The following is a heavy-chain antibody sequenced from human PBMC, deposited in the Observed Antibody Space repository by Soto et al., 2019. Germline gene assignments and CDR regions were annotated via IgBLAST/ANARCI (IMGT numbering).Heavy chain of an antibody. D-gene: IGHD2-15*01. J-gene: IGHJ4*02. CDR2: ISYDGSKE. Sequence: QEQMVQSGGGVVQPGRSLRLSCAASPFTFRSYSMHWVRQAPGKGLEWVTSISYDGSKESYADSVKGRFAISRDNSKNTLYLQMNSLRPDDTAVYYCARYCNGGACYSASLDYWGQGTQVTVSS. CDR3: ARYCNGGACYSASLDY. V-gene: IGHV3-30*09. CDR1: PFTFRSYS.